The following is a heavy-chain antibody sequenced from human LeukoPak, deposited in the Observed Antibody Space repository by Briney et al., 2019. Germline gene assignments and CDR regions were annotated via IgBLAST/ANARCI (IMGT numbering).Heavy chain of an antibody. V-gene: IGHV1-69*13. CDR2: IIPIFGTA. CDR3: ARSLGEYYFDY. Sequence: SVKVSCKASGGTFSGYAISWVRQAPGQGLEWMGGIIPIFGTANYAQKFQGRVTITADESTSTAYMELSSLRSDDTAVYYCARSLGEYYFDYWGQGTLVTVSS. J-gene: IGHJ4*02. CDR1: GGTFSGYA.